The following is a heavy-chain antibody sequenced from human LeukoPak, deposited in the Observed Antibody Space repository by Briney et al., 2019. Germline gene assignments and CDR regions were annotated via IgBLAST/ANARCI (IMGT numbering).Heavy chain of an antibody. CDR3: AREGEKWLQLPEVY. CDR1: EYTFTAYN. Sequence: ASVRVSCKGLEYTFTAYNIHWVRQAPGRGLEWMGWINPNNGDTIYAEKFQGRVTMTRDTSINTAYMEVSMLRSDDTAVYYCAREGEKWLQLPEVYWGQGTLVTVSS. CDR2: INPNNGDT. J-gene: IGHJ4*02. V-gene: IGHV1-2*02. D-gene: IGHD5-24*01.